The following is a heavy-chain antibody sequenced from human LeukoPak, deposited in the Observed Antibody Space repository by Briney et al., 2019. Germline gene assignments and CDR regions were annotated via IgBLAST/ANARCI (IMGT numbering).Heavy chain of an antibody. J-gene: IGHJ3*02. CDR3: ARDRHFIVGATTDAFDI. D-gene: IGHD1-26*01. Sequence: ASVKVSCKASGGTFSSYAISWVRQAPGQGLEWMGRIIPILGIANYAQKFQGRVTITADKSTSTAYMELSSLRSEDTAVYYCARDRHFIVGATTDAFDIWGQGTMVTVSS. CDR2: IIPILGIA. V-gene: IGHV1-69*04. CDR1: GGTFSSYA.